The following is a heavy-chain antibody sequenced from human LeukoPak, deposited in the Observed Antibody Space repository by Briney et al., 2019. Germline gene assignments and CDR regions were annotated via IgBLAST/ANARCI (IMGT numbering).Heavy chain of an antibody. CDR3: AKHGYNSGVYDAFDI. CDR2: IRDSGDNT. Sequence: GGSLRLSCAASGFTFSIYAMSWVRQAPGKGLEWVSVIRDSGDNTYYADAVKGRFTISRDNSKKTLHLQMNSLRAEDTAVYYCAKHGYNSGVYDAFDIWGQGTRVTVTS. V-gene: IGHV3-23*01. CDR1: GFTFSIYA. J-gene: IGHJ3*02. D-gene: IGHD6-19*01.